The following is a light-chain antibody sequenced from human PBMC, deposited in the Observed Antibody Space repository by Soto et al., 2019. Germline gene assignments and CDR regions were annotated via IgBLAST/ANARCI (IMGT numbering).Light chain of an antibody. CDR1: ISDVGGYNF. J-gene: IGLJ2*01. Sequence: QSALTQPASVSGSPGQSITISCTGTISDVGGYNFVSWYPQHPGKAPKLMIFAVSNRPSGVSNRFSASKSGNTASLTISGLQAEDEAEYYCSSYTSSGALVLFGGGTKLTVL. CDR3: SSYTSSGALVL. CDR2: AVS. V-gene: IGLV2-14*01.